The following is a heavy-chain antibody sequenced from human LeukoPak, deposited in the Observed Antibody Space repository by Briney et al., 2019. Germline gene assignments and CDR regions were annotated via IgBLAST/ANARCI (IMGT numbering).Heavy chain of an antibody. CDR3: AKRSGYHGAFDI. J-gene: IGHJ3*02. V-gene: IGHV3-23*01. Sequence: GRSLRLSCAASGLTSSSYAMSWVRHAPGKGLEWVSAISGSGGSTYYADSVKGRFTISRDNSKTTPYLQMNSLRAEDTAVYYCAKRSGYHGAFDIWGQGTMVTVSS. CDR1: GLTSSSYA. D-gene: IGHD3-3*01. CDR2: ISGSGGST.